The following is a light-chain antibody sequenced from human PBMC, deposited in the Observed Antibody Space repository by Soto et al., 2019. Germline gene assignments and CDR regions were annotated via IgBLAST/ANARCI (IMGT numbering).Light chain of an antibody. CDR1: RSISNN. CDR3: QPHNNWPVVT. J-gene: IGKJ4*01. V-gene: IGKV3-15*01. CDR2: GAS. Sequence: EMVMTQSPATLSASPGERVTLSCRASRSISNNLAWYQQKPGQAPRLLIYGASTRATGIPARFSGSGSGTEFTLTINSLQSEDFAMYYCQPHNNWPVVTFGGGTKVDIK.